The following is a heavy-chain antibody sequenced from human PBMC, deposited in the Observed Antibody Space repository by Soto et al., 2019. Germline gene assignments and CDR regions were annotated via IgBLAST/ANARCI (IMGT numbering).Heavy chain of an antibody. D-gene: IGHD2-2*01. CDR1: GFTFSSYA. J-gene: IGHJ6*02. CDR2: ISGSGGST. CDR3: AKGPPYCSSTSCPYYYYGMDV. Sequence: GGSLRLSCAASGFTFSSYAMSWVRQAPGKGLEWVSAISGSGGSTYYADSVKGRFTISRDNSKNTLYLQMNSLRAEDTAVYYCAKGPPYCSSTSCPYYYYGMDVWGQGTTVTVSS. V-gene: IGHV3-23*01.